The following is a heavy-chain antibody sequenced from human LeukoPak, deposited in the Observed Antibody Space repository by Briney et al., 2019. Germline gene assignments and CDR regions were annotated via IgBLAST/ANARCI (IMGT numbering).Heavy chain of an antibody. CDR3: VSQLGIKQAFVI. CDR2: ISISSRTI. J-gene: IGHJ3*02. V-gene: IGHV3-48*01. CDR1: GFTFSTYS. D-gene: IGHD7-27*01. Sequence: GGPVTLFCGPSGFTFSTYSMHWVRPAPGKGLEWVSCISISSRTIDYPDYLKRQFTISKDNAKNSLYLQMNSLRGEDAAVYYCVSQLGIKQAFVIWGRETMVSVFS.